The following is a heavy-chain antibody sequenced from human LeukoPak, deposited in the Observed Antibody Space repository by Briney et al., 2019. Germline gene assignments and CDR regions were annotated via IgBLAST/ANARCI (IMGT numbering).Heavy chain of an antibody. CDR2: IYSGGST. J-gene: IGHJ2*01. CDR1: GFTVSSNY. D-gene: IGHD4-17*01. Sequence: GGSLRLSCAASGFTVSSNYMSWLRQAPGKGLEWVSVIYSGGSTYYADSVKGRFTISRDNSKSTLHLQMNSLRVEDTALYYCAKVHDYGDYLYFDLWGRGTLVTVSS. V-gene: IGHV3-53*01. CDR3: AKVHDYGDYLYFDL.